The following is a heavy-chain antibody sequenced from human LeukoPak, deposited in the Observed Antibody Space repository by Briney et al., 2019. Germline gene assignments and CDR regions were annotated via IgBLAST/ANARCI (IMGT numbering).Heavy chain of an antibody. D-gene: IGHD2-2*01. Sequence: SVKVSCKASGGTFSSYVISWVRQAPGQGLEWMGGIIPIFGTANYAQKFQGRVTITADESTSTAYMELCSLRSEDTAVYYCARALLRYCSSTSCYWFDPWGQGTLVTVSS. J-gene: IGHJ5*02. CDR3: ARALLRYCSSTSCYWFDP. CDR2: IIPIFGTA. CDR1: GGTFSSYV. V-gene: IGHV1-69*13.